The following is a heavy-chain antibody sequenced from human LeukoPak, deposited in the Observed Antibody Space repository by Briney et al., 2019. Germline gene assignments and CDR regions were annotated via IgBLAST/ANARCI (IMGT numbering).Heavy chain of an antibody. CDR2: ISNTGSPI. V-gene: IGHV3-48*03. Sequence: GGSLRLSCVVSGFTFRNEEMNWVRQAPGKGLEWIAYISNTGSPIHYRDSVKGRFTISRDNAQSSLFLQMNSLRPDDTAIYYCARGGNYAPSDYWGQGALVAVSS. CDR3: ARGGNYAPSDY. J-gene: IGHJ4*02. CDR1: GFTFRNEE. D-gene: IGHD1-26*01.